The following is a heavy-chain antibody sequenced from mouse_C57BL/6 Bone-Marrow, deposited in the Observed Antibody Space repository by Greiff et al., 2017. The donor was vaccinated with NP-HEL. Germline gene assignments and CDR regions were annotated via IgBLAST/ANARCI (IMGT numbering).Heavy chain of an antibody. J-gene: IGHJ4*01. Sequence: QVQLQQPGAELVKPGASVKLSCKASGYTFTSYWMHWVKQRPGQGLEWIGMIHPNSGSTNYNEKFKSKATLTVDKSYSAAYMQLSSLTSEDSAVYYCSRVRRRGYAMDYWGQGTSVTVSS. CDR2: IHPNSGST. V-gene: IGHV1-64*01. CDR3: SRVRRRGYAMDY. CDR1: GYTFTSYW. D-gene: IGHD2-14*01.